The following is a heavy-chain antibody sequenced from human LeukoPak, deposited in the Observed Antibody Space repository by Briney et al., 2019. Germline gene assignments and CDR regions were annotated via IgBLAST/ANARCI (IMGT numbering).Heavy chain of an antibody. Sequence: KPSETLSLTCTVSGGSISSSSYYWGWIRQPPGKGLEWIGRIFYSGSTYYNPSLKSRVTISVDTSKNQFSLKLSSVTAADTAVYYCARPGPDDSSYGMDVWGQGTTVTVSS. CDR1: GGSISSSSYY. V-gene: IGHV4-39*01. CDR2: IFYSGST. J-gene: IGHJ6*02. CDR3: ARPGPDDSSYGMDV. D-gene: IGHD1-14*01.